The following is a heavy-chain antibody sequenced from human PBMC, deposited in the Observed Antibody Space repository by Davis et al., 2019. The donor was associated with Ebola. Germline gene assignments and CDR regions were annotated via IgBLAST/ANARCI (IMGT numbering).Heavy chain of an antibody. Sequence: SETLSLTCTASGGSISSYYWSWIRQPPGKGLEWIGYIYYSGSTNYNPSLKSRVTISVDTSKNQFSLKLSSVTAADTAVYYCARADSSGWSQYYYYGMDVWGQGTTVTVSS. J-gene: IGHJ6*02. CDR1: GGSISSYY. D-gene: IGHD6-19*01. CDR3: ARADSSGWSQYYYYGMDV. V-gene: IGHV4-59*01. CDR2: IYYSGST.